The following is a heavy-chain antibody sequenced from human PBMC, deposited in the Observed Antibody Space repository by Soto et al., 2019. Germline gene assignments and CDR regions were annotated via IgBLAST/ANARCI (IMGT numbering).Heavy chain of an antibody. Sequence: EEQLVESGGGLAQPGGSLRLACAASGFAFGSYSMNWVRQAPGKGLEWISYISSSSSPIYYADSVKGRFTIARDAAKKSVYLQMNSLRHEDTAVYYCARDGGGESVGSAYYYYYGMDVWGQGTTVTVSS. D-gene: IGHD3-10*01. J-gene: IGHJ6*02. CDR2: ISSSSSPI. V-gene: IGHV3-48*02. CDR3: ARDGGGESVGSAYYYYYGMDV. CDR1: GFAFGSYS.